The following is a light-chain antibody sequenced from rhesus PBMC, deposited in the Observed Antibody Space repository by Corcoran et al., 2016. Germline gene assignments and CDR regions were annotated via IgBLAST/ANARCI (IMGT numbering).Light chain of an antibody. CDR1: QGISSW. V-gene: IGKV1-18*01. CDR3: QQGYNTPLT. CDR2: AAS. J-gene: IGKJ4*01. Sequence: DIQMTQSPSSLSASVGDKVTITCRASQGISSWLAWYQQKPGKALKLLIYAASSLQIGVPARVSGSGSGTDYTLTISRLQPEDFATYYCQQGYNTPLTFGGGTKVEIK.